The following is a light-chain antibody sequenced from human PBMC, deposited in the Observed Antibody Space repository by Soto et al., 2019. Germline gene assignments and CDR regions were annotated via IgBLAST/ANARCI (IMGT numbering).Light chain of an antibody. Sequence: DIQMTQSPSILSASVGDRVTIACRASQSISSWLAWYQQKPGKAPNLLIHKASHLESGVPSRFSGSGSGTDFTLTISRLEPEDFAVYYCQQYGSSTWTFGQGTKVDI. V-gene: IGKV1-5*03. CDR2: KAS. CDR1: QSISSW. J-gene: IGKJ1*01. CDR3: QQYGSSTWT.